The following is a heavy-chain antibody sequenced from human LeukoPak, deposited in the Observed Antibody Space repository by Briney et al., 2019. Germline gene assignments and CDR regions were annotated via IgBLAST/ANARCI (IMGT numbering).Heavy chain of an antibody. J-gene: IGHJ4*02. V-gene: IGHV3-20*04. CDR2: INWNGGNT. Sequence: GGSLRLSCAASGFTFDDYGMSWVRQAPGKGLEWVSGINWNGGNTGSADSVKGRFTISRDNAKNSLYLQMNSLRAEDTAVHYCAKVGGSGSYYNEPFFDYWGQGTLVTVSS. CDR1: GFTFDDYG. D-gene: IGHD3-10*01. CDR3: AKVGGSGSYYNEPFFDY.